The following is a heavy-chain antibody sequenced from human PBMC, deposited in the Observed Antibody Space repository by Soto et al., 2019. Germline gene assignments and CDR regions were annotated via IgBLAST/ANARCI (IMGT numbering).Heavy chain of an antibody. CDR3: ARDGNFYDTSGFYSD. Sequence: GGSLRLSCAASGFTFSSYWINWVRQAPGKGLEWVANIKQDGSDKYYVDSVKGRFTISRDNAKKSLYLQMNSLRAEDTAMYYCARDGNFYDTSGFYSDWGQGTLVTVSS. CDR1: GFTFSSYW. CDR2: IKQDGSDK. D-gene: IGHD3-22*01. V-gene: IGHV3-7*03. J-gene: IGHJ4*02.